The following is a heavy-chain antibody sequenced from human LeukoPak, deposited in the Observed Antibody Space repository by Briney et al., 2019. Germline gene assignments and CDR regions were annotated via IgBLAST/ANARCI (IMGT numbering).Heavy chain of an antibody. J-gene: IGHJ4*02. V-gene: IGHV1-69*13. CDR2: IIPIFGTA. CDR1: GDTFSSYV. D-gene: IGHD3-10*01. Sequence: SVKVSCKASGDTFSSYVISWVRQAPGQGLEWMGGIIPIFGTANYAQKFQGRVTITADESTSAAYMELSSLRSEDTAVHYCATGYYYGSGSYYADWGQGTLVTVSS. CDR3: ATGYYYGSGSYYAD.